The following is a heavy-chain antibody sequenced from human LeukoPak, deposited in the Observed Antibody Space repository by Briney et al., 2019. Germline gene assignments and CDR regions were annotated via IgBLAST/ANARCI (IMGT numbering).Heavy chain of an antibody. Sequence: GGSLRLSCAASGFTFSSHAMNWVRQAPGKGLEWVSAISGSGYRTYYADSVKGRFTISRDNSKNTLYLQMNSLRAEDTAVYYCAKATVTNSPYYFDYWGQETLATVSS. CDR1: GFTFSSHA. V-gene: IGHV3-23*01. CDR3: AKATVTNSPYYFDY. J-gene: IGHJ4*02. D-gene: IGHD4-17*01. CDR2: ISGSGYRT.